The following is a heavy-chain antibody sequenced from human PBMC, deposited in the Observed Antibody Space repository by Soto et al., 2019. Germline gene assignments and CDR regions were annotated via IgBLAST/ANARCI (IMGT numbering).Heavy chain of an antibody. Sequence: ESGGGVVQPGRSLRLSCAASGFTFSSYGMHWVRQAPGNGLGWVAVIWYDGSNKYYADSVKGRFTISRDNSKNTLYLQMNSLRVEDTAVYYCARDRYSSGWYDLDYWGQGTLVTVSS. V-gene: IGHV3-33*01. J-gene: IGHJ4*02. CDR1: GFTFSSYG. CDR2: IWYDGSNK. D-gene: IGHD6-19*01. CDR3: ARDRYSSGWYDLDY.